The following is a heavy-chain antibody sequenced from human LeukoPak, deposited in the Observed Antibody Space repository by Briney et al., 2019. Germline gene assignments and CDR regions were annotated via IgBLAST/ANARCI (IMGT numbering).Heavy chain of an antibody. CDR2: INHSGST. CDR1: GGSFSGYY. J-gene: IGHJ4*02. CDR3: ARVVAAAGRYFDY. Sequence: PSETLSLTCAVYGGSFSGYYWSWIRQPPGKGLEWIGEINHSGSTNYNPSLKSRVTISVDTSKNQFSLKLSSVTAADTAVYYRARVVAAAGRYFDYWGQGTLVTVSS. V-gene: IGHV4-34*01. D-gene: IGHD6-13*01.